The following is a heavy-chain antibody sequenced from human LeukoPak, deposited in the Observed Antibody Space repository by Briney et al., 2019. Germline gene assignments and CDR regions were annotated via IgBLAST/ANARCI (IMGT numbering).Heavy chain of an antibody. Sequence: PGGCLRLSCAASGFTFSSYGMHWVRQAPGKGLEWVAVISYDGSNKYYADSVKGRFTISRDNSKNTLYLQMNSLRAEDTAVYYCAKDILPLVARYGMDVWGQGTTVTVSS. V-gene: IGHV3-30*18. D-gene: IGHD2-2*01. CDR2: ISYDGSNK. CDR1: GFTFSSYG. CDR3: AKDILPLVARYGMDV. J-gene: IGHJ6*02.